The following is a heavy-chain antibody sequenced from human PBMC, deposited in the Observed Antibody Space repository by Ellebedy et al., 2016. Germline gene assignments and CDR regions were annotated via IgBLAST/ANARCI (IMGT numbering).Heavy chain of an antibody. J-gene: IGHJ4*02. CDR1: GGSVNHFY. CDR2: MSNSGRS. V-gene: IGHV4-59*02. CDR3: ARDRGRSVD. D-gene: IGHD3-16*01. Sequence: SETLSLXXSVSGGSVNHFYWTWIRQPPGKGLEWIGYMSNSGRSSYNSSLQSRVSISVDTSRNQVSLQLTSVTAADTAVYFCARDRGRSVDWGQGTLVTVSS.